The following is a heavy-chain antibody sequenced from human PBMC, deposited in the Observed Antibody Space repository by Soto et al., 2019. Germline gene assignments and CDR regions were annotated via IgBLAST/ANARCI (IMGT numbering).Heavy chain of an antibody. CDR3: ARHGVWCGGDCYEAYCFDY. Sequence: EVQLVESGGGLVQPGGSLRLSCAASGFTFSSYSMNWVRQAPGKGLEWVSYISSSSSTIYYADSVKDRFTISRDNAKNXLXXQMNSRRAEDTGVYYCARHGVWCGGDCYEAYCFDYWGQGTLVTVSS. CDR1: GFTFSSYS. CDR2: ISSSSSTI. V-gene: IGHV3-48*01. J-gene: IGHJ4*02. D-gene: IGHD2-21*02.